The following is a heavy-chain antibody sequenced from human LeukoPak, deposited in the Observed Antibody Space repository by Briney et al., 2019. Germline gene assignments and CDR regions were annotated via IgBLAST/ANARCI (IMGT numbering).Heavy chain of an antibody. Sequence: ASVKVSCKASGYTFTGYYMHWVRQAPGQGLEWMGWINPNSGGTNYAQKFQGRVTMTRDTSISTAYMELSRLRSDDTAVYYCARVSKALGAFDIWGQGTMVTASS. CDR2: INPNSGGT. D-gene: IGHD3-3*01. V-gene: IGHV1-2*02. J-gene: IGHJ3*02. CDR1: GYTFTGYY. CDR3: ARVSKALGAFDI.